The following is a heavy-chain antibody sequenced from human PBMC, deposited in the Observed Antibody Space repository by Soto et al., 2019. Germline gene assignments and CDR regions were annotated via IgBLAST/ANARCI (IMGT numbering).Heavy chain of an antibody. CDR2: ISSSSSYI. Sequence: PGGSLRLSCAASGFIFSTYSMNWVRQAPGKGLEWVSSISSSSSYIYYADSVKGRSTISRDNAKNSLYLQMNSLRAEDTAVYYCARDMTTSTFDYWGQGTLVTVSS. D-gene: IGHD2-2*01. CDR3: ARDMTTSTFDY. V-gene: IGHV3-21*01. J-gene: IGHJ4*02. CDR1: GFIFSTYS.